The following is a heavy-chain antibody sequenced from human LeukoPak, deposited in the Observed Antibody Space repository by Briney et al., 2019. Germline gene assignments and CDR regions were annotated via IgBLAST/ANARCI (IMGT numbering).Heavy chain of an antibody. V-gene: IGHV3-30*18. J-gene: IGHJ4*02. Sequence: GGSLRLSCAASGFTFSSYGMHWVRQAPGKGLEWVAIISYDGRNKYYADSVEGRFTIYRDNPKNTLYLRMNSPRPEDTAVYYCAKEFRRKFEYWGQGTLVTASS. CDR1: GFTFSSYG. CDR3: AKEFRRKFEY. CDR2: ISYDGRNK.